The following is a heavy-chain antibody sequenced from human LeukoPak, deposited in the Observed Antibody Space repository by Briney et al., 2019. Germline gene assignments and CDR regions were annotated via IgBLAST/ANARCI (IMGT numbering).Heavy chain of an antibody. CDR3: ARDEPLGYCSSTSCSGYMDV. V-gene: IGHV3-30-3*01. D-gene: IGHD2-2*01. Sequence: PGGSLRLSCAASGFTFSSYAMHWVRQAPGKGLEWVAVISYDGSNKYYADSVKGRFTISKDNSKNTLYLQMNSLRAEDTAVYYCARDEPLGYCSSTSCSGYMDVWGKGTTVTVSS. CDR2: ISYDGSNK. J-gene: IGHJ6*03. CDR1: GFTFSSYA.